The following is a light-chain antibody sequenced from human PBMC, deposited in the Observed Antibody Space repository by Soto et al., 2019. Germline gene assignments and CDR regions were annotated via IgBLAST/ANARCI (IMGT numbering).Light chain of an antibody. J-gene: IGLJ2*01. Sequence: QSVLTQPPSVSGAPGQRVTISCTGSSSNIGAGHDVHWYQQLPGTAPKLLINGNSYRPSGVPDRFSGSKSGTSASLAITGLQAEDEADYYCQSYDSSLSGFVVFGGGTKLTVL. V-gene: IGLV1-40*01. CDR2: GNS. CDR1: SSNIGAGHD. CDR3: QSYDSSLSGFVV.